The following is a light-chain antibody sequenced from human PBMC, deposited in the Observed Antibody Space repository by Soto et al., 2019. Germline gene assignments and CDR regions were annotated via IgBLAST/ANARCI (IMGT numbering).Light chain of an antibody. Sequence: EIVLTQSPGTLSLSPGERATLSCRASQTVTRSYLAWYQHKPGQAPRLLISGISRRAPGIPDRFSGSGSGTDFTLTISSLEPDDFALYICQQYDGSPITFGQGTRLEIK. CDR3: QQYDGSPIT. V-gene: IGKV3-20*01. CDR1: QTVTRSY. CDR2: GIS. J-gene: IGKJ5*01.